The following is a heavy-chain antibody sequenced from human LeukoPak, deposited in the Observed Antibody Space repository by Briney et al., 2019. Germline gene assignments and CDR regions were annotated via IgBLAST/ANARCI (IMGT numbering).Heavy chain of an antibody. Sequence: GGSLRLSCAASGFAFSSYAMSWVRQPPGKGLEWVSVINRRGDYIYYADSVKGRFSISRDNSKNTLYLQMHTLRAEDTAVYYCANDYRSGSFHDFWGQGTLVTVSS. V-gene: IGHV3-23*01. CDR3: ANDYRSGSFHDF. D-gene: IGHD3-10*01. CDR2: INRRGDYI. CDR1: GFAFSSYA. J-gene: IGHJ4*02.